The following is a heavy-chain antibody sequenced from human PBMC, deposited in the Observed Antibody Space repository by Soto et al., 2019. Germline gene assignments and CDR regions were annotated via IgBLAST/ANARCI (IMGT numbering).Heavy chain of an antibody. J-gene: IGHJ5*02. CDR2: ISGSGGST. V-gene: IGHV3-23*01. D-gene: IGHD6-19*01. CDR3: VKSKWLVSWFDP. Sequence: GGSLRLSCAASGFTFSSYAMSWVRQAPGKGLEWVSAISGSGGSTYYADSVKGRFTISRDNSKNTLYLQMNSLRAEDTAVYYCVKSKWLVSWFDPWGQGTLVTVSS. CDR1: GFTFSSYA.